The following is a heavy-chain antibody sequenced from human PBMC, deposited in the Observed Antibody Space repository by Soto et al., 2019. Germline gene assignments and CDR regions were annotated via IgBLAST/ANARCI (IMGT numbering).Heavy chain of an antibody. V-gene: IGHV1-24*01. Sequence: SVKVSCKVSGYTLTELSMHWVRQAPGKGLEWMGGFDPEDGETIYAQKFQGRVTMTEDTSTDTAYMELSSLRSEDTAVYYCATDLAVAGRYVHWGQGTLVTVSS. CDR3: ATDLAVAGRYVH. CDR2: FDPEDGET. CDR1: GYTLTELS. D-gene: IGHD6-19*01. J-gene: IGHJ5*02.